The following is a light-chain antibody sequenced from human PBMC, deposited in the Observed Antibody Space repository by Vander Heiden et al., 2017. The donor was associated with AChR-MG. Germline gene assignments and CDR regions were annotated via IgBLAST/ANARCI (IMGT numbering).Light chain of an antibody. J-gene: IGLJ3*02. CDR2: RNN. CDR3: AAWDDSLSGPNWV. CDR1: SSNIGSNY. Sequence: QSVLPQPPSASGTPGQRVTISCSGSSSNIGSNYVYWYQQLPGTAPKLLIYRNNQRPAGVPDRFSGSKSGTSASLAISGVRSEDEADYYCAAWDDSLSGPNWVFGGGTKLTVL. V-gene: IGLV1-47*01.